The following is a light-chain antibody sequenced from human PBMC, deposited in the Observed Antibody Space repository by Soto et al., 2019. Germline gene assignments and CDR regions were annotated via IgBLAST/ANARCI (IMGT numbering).Light chain of an antibody. CDR2: EVM. V-gene: IGLV2-8*01. CDR3: SSYAGSNKGV. J-gene: IGLJ2*01. CDR1: SSDIGGYNY. Sequence: QSVLTQPPAASWSPGQSVTISCTGTSSDIGGYNYVSWYQQHPGKAAKLMMYEVMKRPSEVPDRFSGSKSGNTASLIVSGLQAEDEADYYCSSYAGSNKGVFGGGTKVTVL.